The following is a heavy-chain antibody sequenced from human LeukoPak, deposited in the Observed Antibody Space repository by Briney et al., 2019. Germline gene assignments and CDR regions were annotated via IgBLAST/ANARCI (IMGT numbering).Heavy chain of an antibody. V-gene: IGHV4-34*01. CDR2: INHSGST. J-gene: IGHJ4*02. CDR1: GGSISSYY. D-gene: IGHD1-26*01. Sequence: SETLSLTCTVSGGSISSYYWSWIRQPPGKGLEWIGEINHSGSTNYNPSLKSRVTISVDTSKNQFSLKLSSVTTADTAVYYCARLGLGDYWGQGTLVTVSS. CDR3: ARLGLGDY.